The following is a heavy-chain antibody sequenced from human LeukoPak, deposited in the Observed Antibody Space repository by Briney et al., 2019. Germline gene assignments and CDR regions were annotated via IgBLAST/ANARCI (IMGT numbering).Heavy chain of an antibody. J-gene: IGHJ3*02. Sequence: PSETLSLTCTVSGSSISSSSYYWGWIRQPPGKGLEWIGSIYYSGSTYYNPSLKSRVIISVDTSKNQFSLKLSSVTATDTAVYYCARHRDIVVVVAATPEAFDIWGQGTMVTVSS. CDR3: ARHRDIVVVVAATPEAFDI. V-gene: IGHV4-39*01. CDR1: GSSISSSSYY. D-gene: IGHD2-15*01. CDR2: IYYSGST.